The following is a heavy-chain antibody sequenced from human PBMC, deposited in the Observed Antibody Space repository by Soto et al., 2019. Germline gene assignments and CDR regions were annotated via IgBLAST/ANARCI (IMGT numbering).Heavy chain of an antibody. J-gene: IGHJ4*02. CDR3: AREPSYYYETYYFDY. CDR1: GFTFSSYA. V-gene: IGHV3-30-3*01. CDR2: ISFDGSNK. Sequence: GGSLRLSCAASGFTFSSYAMHWVRQAPGKGLEWVAVISFDGSNKYYADSVKSRFTISSDNSKNTLYLQMNSVRAEDTAVYCCAREPSYYYETYYFDYWGQGTLVTVSS. D-gene: IGHD3-22*01.